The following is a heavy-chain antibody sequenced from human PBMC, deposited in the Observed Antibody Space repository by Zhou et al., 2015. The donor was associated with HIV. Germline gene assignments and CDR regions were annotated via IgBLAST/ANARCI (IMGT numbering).Heavy chain of an antibody. CDR1: GGTFSSYT. CDR2: IIPILGIA. Sequence: QVQLVQSGAEVKKPGSSVKVSCKASGGTFSSYTISWVRQAPGQGLEWMGRIIPILGIANYAQKFQGRVTITADKSTSTAYMELSSLRSEDTAVYYCARESFSVAGTYDYWGQGTLVTVSS. J-gene: IGHJ4*02. CDR3: ARESFSVAGTYDY. V-gene: IGHV1-69*08. D-gene: IGHD6-19*01.